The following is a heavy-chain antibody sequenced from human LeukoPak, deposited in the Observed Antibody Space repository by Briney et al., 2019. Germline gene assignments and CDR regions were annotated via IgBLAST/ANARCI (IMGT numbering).Heavy chain of an antibody. J-gene: IGHJ6*02. CDR3: ARVEARHGNGMDV. CDR2: IYYSGST. V-gene: IGHV4-59*01. Sequence: SETPSLTGTVSGGSISSYYWSWIRQPPGKGLEWIGYIYYSGSTNYNPSLKSRVTISVDTSKKQFSLKLSSVTAADTAVYYCARVEARHGNGMDVWGQGTTVTVSS. D-gene: IGHD6-6*01. CDR1: GGSISSYY.